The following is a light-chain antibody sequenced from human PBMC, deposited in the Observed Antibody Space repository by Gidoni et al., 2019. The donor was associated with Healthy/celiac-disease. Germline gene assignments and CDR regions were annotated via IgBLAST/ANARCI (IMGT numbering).Light chain of an antibody. J-gene: IGKJ4*01. CDR2: AAS. Sequence: DIQMTQSPSSLSASVGDRVTITCRASQSISSYLNWYQLKPGKAPKLLIYAASSLQSGVPSRFSGSGSGTDFTLTISSLQPDDFATDYCQQSYNTPLTFGGGTKVEIK. V-gene: IGKV1-39*01. CDR3: QQSYNTPLT. CDR1: QSISSY.